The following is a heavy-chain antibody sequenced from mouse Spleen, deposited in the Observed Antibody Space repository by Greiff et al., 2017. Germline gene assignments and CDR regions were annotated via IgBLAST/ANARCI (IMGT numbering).Heavy chain of an antibody. CDR2: IDPSDSET. D-gene: IGHD1-1*01. CDR3: AREFYYGRWYFDV. V-gene: IGHV1-52*01. CDR1: GYTFTSYW. Sequence: QVQLQQPGAELVRPGSSVKLSCKASGYTFTSYWMHWVKQRPIQGLEWIGNIDPSDSETHYNQKFKDKATLTVDKSSSTAYMQLSSLTSEDSAVYYCAREFYYGRWYFDVWGTGTTVTVSS. J-gene: IGHJ1*03.